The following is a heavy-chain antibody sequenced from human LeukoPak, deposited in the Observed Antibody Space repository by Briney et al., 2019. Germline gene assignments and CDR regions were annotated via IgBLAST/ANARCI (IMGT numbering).Heavy chain of an antibody. D-gene: IGHD3-10*01. V-gene: IGHV3-66*04. CDR2: IYSGGST. J-gene: IGHJ4*02. CDR1: GFTVSSNY. Sequence: GGSLRLSCAASGFTVSSNYMSWVRQAPGKGLEWVSVIYSGGSTYYADSVKGRFTISRDNSKNTLYLQMNSLRGEDTAVYYCARLRYYETSDYDYWGQGTLVTVSS. CDR3: ARLRYYETSDYDY.